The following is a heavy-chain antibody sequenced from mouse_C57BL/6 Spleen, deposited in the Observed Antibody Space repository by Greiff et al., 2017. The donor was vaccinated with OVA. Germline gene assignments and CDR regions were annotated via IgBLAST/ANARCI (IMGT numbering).Heavy chain of an antibody. CDR2: IWSGGST. CDR3: ARHGSSYPFDY. Sequence: VHLVESGPGLVQPSQSLSITCTVSGFSLTSYGVHWVRQSPGKGLEWLGVIWSGGSTDYNAAFISRLSISKDNSKSQVFFKMNSLQADDTAIYYCARHGSSYPFDYWGQGTTLTVSS. D-gene: IGHD1-1*01. CDR1: GFSLTSYG. V-gene: IGHV2-2*01. J-gene: IGHJ2*01.